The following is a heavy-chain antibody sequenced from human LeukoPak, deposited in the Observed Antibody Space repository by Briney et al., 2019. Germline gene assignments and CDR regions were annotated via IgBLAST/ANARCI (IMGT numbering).Heavy chain of an antibody. CDR3: ARQGRMFDY. CDR1: GGSISGISYY. V-gene: IGHV4-39*01. J-gene: IGHJ4*02. CDR2: IHYSGRA. Sequence: SETLSLTCTVSGGSISGISYYWGWIRQPPGKGLEWIGSIHYSGRAHYNSSLKSRVTISVDTSKNQFSLKLSSVTAADTAVYYCARQGRMFDYWGQGTLVTVSS. D-gene: IGHD2-8*01.